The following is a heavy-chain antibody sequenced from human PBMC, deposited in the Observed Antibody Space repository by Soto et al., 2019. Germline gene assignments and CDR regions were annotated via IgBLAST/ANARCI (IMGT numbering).Heavy chain of an antibody. CDR2: IIPILGIA. V-gene: IGHV1-69*02. CDR3: ARAAELNLHYDTSGYYFDS. D-gene: IGHD3-22*01. Sequence: QVQLVQSGAEVKKPGSSVKVSCKASGSTFSSYTVNWVRQAPGQRLEWMGRIIPILGIANYAQKFQGRVTIAADKSTSTAYMELSGLRSEDTAVYYCARAAELNLHYDTSGYYFDSWGQGTLVTVSS. J-gene: IGHJ4*02. CDR1: GSTFSSYT.